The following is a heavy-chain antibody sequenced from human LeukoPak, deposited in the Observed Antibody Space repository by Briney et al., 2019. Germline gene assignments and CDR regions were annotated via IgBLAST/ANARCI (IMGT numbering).Heavy chain of an antibody. CDR1: GGSISSYY. CDR3: ARSVRRYCSGGSCYRYYYYYGMDV. V-gene: IGHV4-4*07. Sequence: PAETLSLTCTVSGGSISSYYWSWIRQPAGKGLGWIGRIYTGGSTNYNPSLKSRVTMSVDTSKNQFSLKLSSVTAADTAVYYCARSVRRYCSGGSCYRYYYYYGMDVWGQGTTVTVSS. J-gene: IGHJ6*02. D-gene: IGHD2-15*01. CDR2: IYTGGST.